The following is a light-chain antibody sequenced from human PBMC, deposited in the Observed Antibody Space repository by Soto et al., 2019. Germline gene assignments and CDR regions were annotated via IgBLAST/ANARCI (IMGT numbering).Light chain of an antibody. J-gene: IGLJ2*01. CDR2: SND. CDR3: ATWDDSLSGVV. Sequence: QSVLTQPPSASGTPGQRVTISCSGSNSNIGSNTVNWYQQFPGTAPRLLIYSNDQRPSGVPDRFSGSKSGTSASLAISGLQSEDEGAYFCATWDDSLSGVVFGGGTKLTVL. CDR1: NSNIGSNT. V-gene: IGLV1-44*01.